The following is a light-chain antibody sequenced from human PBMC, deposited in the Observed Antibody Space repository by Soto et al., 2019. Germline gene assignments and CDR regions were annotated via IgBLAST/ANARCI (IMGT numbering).Light chain of an antibody. CDR2: DAS. Sequence: DIQLTQSPSSLSASVGDKVTITCRASQSIRSYLNWVQQKPGKAPKLLIYDASSLQTGVPSSFSSSGAGTDFSLTISSLQPEDFATYYCQQSYSNPPWTFGQGTTVAIK. J-gene: IGKJ1*01. CDR3: QQSYSNPPWT. V-gene: IGKV1-39*01. CDR1: QSIRSY.